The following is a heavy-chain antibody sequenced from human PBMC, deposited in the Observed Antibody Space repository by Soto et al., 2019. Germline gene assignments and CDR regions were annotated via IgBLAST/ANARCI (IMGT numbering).Heavy chain of an antibody. V-gene: IGHV3-7*01. CDR1: GFTFSSYW. CDR2: IKQDGSEK. J-gene: IGHJ4*02. D-gene: IGHD2-15*01. Sequence: GGSLRLSCAASGFTFSSYWMSWVRQAPGKGLEWVANIKQDGSEKYYVDSVKGRFTISRDNAKNSLYLQMNSLRAEDTAVYYCAREQRTIVVVVAASDYWGQGTLVTV. CDR3: AREQRTIVVVVAASDY.